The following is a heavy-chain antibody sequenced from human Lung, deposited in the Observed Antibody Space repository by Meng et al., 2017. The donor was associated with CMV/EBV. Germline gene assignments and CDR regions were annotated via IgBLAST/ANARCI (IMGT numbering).Heavy chain of an antibody. CDR3: ARGRVSCSSSSSLNY. V-gene: IGHV1-18*01. CDR1: GYTFKRYA. J-gene: IGHJ4*02. Sequence: QVQLVQSGGEVKRPGASVKVSCKTSGYTFKRYAITWVRQAPGQGLEWMGWINPYNGNTDHAQNLQARLTMTTDTSTSTVYMELGSLRSDDTAVYYCARGRVSCSSSSSLNYWGQGTLVTVSS. D-gene: IGHD6-6*01. CDR2: INPYNGNT.